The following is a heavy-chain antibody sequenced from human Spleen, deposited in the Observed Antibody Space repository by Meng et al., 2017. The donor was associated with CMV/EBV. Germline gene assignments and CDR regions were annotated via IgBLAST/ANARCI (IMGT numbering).Heavy chain of an antibody. CDR1: FSLSTSGGG. V-gene: IGHV2-5*02. J-gene: IGHJ5*02. Sequence: FSLSTSGGGEGWIRQPPGKALEWLALIYWDDDKRYSPSLKSRLTITKDTSKNQVVLTMTNMDPVDTATYYCAHSGSIAAAPSLQFDPWGQGTLVTVSS. CDR3: AHSGSIAAAPSLQFDP. D-gene: IGHD6-13*01. CDR2: IYWDDDK.